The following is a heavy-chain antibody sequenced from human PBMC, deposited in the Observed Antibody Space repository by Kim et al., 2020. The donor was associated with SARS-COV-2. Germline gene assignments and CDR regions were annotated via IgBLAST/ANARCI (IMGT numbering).Heavy chain of an antibody. CDR1: GFAVSSNY. CDR3: ARGGTTWPLDY. V-gene: IGHV3-53*01. CDR2: IYSGGTT. Sequence: GGSLRLSCVVSGFAVSSNYMSWVRQAPGKGLDWVSVIYSGGTTYYAYSVRGRFTISRDTSKNTLFLLMNSLRAEDTAVYFCARGGTTWPLDYWGQGTLVTVSS. J-gene: IGHJ4*02.